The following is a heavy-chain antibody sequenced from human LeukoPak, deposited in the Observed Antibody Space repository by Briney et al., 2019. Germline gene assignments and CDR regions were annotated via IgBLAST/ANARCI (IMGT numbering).Heavy chain of an antibody. Sequence: GGSLRLSCVGSGFTFSDAWMSWVRQAPGKGLEWVGRIKSKSDGGTIDNAAPVKGRFTISRDDSRNTLYLQMNSLKTEDTAVYYCTTRRQDGWWGQGTLVTVS. CDR2: IKSKSDGGTI. D-gene: IGHD2-15*01. CDR3: TTRRQDGW. V-gene: IGHV3-15*01. J-gene: IGHJ4*02. CDR1: GFTFSDAW.